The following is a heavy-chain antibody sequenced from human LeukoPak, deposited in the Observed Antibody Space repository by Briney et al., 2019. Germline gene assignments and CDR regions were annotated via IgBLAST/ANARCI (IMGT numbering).Heavy chain of an antibody. Sequence: SETLSLTCTVSGGSISSGDYYWSWIRQPPGKGLEWIGYIYYSGSTYYNPSLKSRVTISVDTSKNQFSLKLSSVTAADTAVYYCARDRHYYGSGSLASYFDYWGQGTLVTVSS. D-gene: IGHD3-10*01. V-gene: IGHV4-30-4*01. CDR2: IYYSGST. CDR3: ARDRHYYGSGSLASYFDY. CDR1: GGSISSGDYY. J-gene: IGHJ4*02.